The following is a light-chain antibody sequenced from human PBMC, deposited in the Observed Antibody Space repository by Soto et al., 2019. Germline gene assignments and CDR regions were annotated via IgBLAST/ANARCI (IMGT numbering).Light chain of an antibody. CDR3: QQSYGTLFT. Sequence: DIQMTQSPSSLSASVGDRVTITCRASQSITTYLNWYQQKPGKAPKLLIYGASSLQSGVPSRFSGSGSGTDFTLTISSLQPEDFATYYCQQSYGTLFTFGPGTKVHIK. CDR1: QSITTY. CDR2: GAS. V-gene: IGKV1-39*01. J-gene: IGKJ3*01.